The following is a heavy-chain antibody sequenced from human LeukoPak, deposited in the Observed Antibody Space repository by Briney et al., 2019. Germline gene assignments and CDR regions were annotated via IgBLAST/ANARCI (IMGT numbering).Heavy chain of an antibody. CDR1: GFTFSSYP. CDR2: ISDSGTVI. J-gene: IGHJ4*02. CDR3: ARVVGGMTGADY. Sequence: GGSLRLSCVAPGFTFSSYPMIWVRQAPGKGLESVSYISDSGTVIHYADSVKGRFTLSRDNAKNSLNVQMNSLSAEDTAVYYCARVVGGMTGADYWGQGTLVTVSS. V-gene: IGHV3-48*04. D-gene: IGHD3-9*01.